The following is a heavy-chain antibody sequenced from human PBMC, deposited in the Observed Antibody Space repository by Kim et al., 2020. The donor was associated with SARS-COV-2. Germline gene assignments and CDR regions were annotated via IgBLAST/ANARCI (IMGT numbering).Heavy chain of an antibody. CDR3: ASARITTLPYGMDV. J-gene: IGHJ6*02. D-gene: IGHD3-3*01. Sequence: EDSVKGRFTISRDNSKNTLYLQMNSLRAEDTAVYYCASARITTLPYGMDVWGQGTTVTVSS. V-gene: IGHV3-53*01.